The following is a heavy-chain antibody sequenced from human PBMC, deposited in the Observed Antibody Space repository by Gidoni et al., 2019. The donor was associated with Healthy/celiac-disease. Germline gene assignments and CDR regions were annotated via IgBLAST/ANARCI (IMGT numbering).Heavy chain of an antibody. CDR2: IYYSGSP. D-gene: IGHD5-12*01. CDR1: GGSISSSSYY. J-gene: IGHJ3*02. V-gene: IGHV4-39*07. Sequence: QLQLQESGPGLVKPSETLSLTCTVSGGSISSSSYYWGWIRQPPGKGLEWGGSIYYSGSPYSTPSLKSRVTISVDTSKNQFSLKLSSVTAADTAVYYCEGGDIVAGSHDAFDIWGQGTMVTVSS. CDR3: EGGDIVAGSHDAFDI.